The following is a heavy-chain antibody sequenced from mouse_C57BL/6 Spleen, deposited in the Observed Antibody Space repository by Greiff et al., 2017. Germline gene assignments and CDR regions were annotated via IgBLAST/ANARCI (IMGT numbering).Heavy chain of an antibody. J-gene: IGHJ2*01. CDR1: GYTFTSYW. V-gene: IGHV1-69*01. CDR2: IDPSDSYT. D-gene: IGHD3-3*01. CDR3: ARFWAGDFDY. Sequence: QVQLQQPGAELVMPGASVKLSCKASGYTFTSYWMHWVKQRPGQGLEWIGEIDPSDSYTNYNQQFKGKSTLTVDKSSITAYMQLSSLTSEDSAVYYCARFWAGDFDYWGQGTTLTVSS.